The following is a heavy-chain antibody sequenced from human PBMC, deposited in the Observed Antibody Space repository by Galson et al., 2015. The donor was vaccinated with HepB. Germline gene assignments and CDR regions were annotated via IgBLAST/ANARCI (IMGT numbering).Heavy chain of an antibody. CDR3: TRGGLFVTPSFFDH. CDR2: IYSRGPSRGRT. D-gene: IGHD3-16*02. V-gene: IGHV4-4*07. Sequence: LSLTCTVSGGSIDSAYFSWIRQSAEKGLEWIGRIYSRGPSRGRTNYNPSLNSRISMSVDPTKNQVSLTLTSLTPADTAVYYCTRGGLFVTPSFFDHWGPGIGVAVTS. CDR1: GGSIDSAY. J-gene: IGHJ5*02.